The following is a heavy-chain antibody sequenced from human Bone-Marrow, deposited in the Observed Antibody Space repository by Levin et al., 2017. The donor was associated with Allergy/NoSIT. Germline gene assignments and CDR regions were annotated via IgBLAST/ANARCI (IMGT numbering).Heavy chain of an antibody. J-gene: IGHJ4*02. D-gene: IGHD2-15*01. CDR2: IYYSEST. Sequence: SETLSLTCTVSGDSISSGSHYWAWIRQPPGKGLEWIGSIYYSESTYYNPSLWSRVTISVDTSKNQFSLELSSVTAADPAVYYCARDQVPIGYCSGGSCYPFDCWGQGTLVTVSS. V-gene: IGHV4-39*07. CDR1: GDSISSGSHY. CDR3: ARDQVPIGYCSGGSCYPFDC.